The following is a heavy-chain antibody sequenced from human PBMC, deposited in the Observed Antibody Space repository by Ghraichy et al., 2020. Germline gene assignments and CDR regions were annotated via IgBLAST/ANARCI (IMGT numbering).Heavy chain of an antibody. J-gene: IGHJ4*02. CDR2: IKQDGSEK. CDR3: VGYYDSSGYYRDY. Sequence: GGSLRLSCAASGFTFSSYGMSWVRQAPGKGLEWVANIKQDGSEKYYVDSVKGRFTISRDNAKNSLYLQMNSLRAEDTAVYYCVGYYDSSGYYRDYWGPGTLVTVSS. D-gene: IGHD3-22*01. V-gene: IGHV3-7*03. CDR1: GFTFSSYG.